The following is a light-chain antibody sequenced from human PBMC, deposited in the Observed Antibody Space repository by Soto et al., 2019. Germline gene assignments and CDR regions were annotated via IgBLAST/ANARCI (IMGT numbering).Light chain of an antibody. CDR2: EGN. Sequence: QSVLTQPASVSESPGQSISISCGGARNDIGTYNLVSWYQQHPGKAPKLIIYEGNNRPSGVSNRFSGSRSGNTASLTISGLQAEDEADYYCCSYTDGSSLLFGGGTKLTVL. CDR3: CSYTDGSSLL. V-gene: IGLV2-23*01. J-gene: IGLJ3*02. CDR1: RNDIGTYNL.